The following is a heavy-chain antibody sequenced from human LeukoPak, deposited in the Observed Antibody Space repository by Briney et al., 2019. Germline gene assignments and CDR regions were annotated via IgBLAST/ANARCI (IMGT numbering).Heavy chain of an antibody. CDR1: GYTFTSYH. V-gene: IGHV1-46*01. J-gene: IGHJ6*03. D-gene: IGHD6-13*01. CDR2: INPSGGST. Sequence: ASVKVSCKASGYTFTSYHMHWVRQAPGQGLEWMGIINPSGGSTSYAQKFQGRVTMTRDMSTSTVYMELSSLRSEDTAVYYCARVGTSSSWYGGYYYYMDVWGKGTTVTVSS. CDR3: ARVGTSSSWYGGYYYYMDV.